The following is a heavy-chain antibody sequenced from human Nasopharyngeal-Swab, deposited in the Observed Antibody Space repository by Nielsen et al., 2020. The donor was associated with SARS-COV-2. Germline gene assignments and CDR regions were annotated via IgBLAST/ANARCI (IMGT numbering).Heavy chain of an antibody. CDR3: VRIQRGYSYGSDDY. CDR2: ISRRSDTI. Sequence: GGSLRLSCAASGFTFSAYNINWVRQAPGKGLEWVSYISRRSDTIYYADSVKGRFTISRDNAKNSLYLQMSSLRAEDTAVYYCVRIQRGYSYGSDDYWGQGTLVTVSS. CDR1: GFTFSAYN. J-gene: IGHJ4*02. D-gene: IGHD5-18*01. V-gene: IGHV3-48*04.